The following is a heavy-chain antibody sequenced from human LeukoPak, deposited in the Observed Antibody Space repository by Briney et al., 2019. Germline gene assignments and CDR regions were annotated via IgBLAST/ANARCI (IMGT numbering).Heavy chain of an antibody. D-gene: IGHD2-15*01. Sequence: GGSLRLSCAASGFTFSSYAMTWVRQAPGNGLEWVSGISVSGALTNYADPVKGRFTISRDDSKNTLYLQMDSLRAEDTAIYYCVKGDRRLDYWGQGTLVTVSS. V-gene: IGHV3-23*01. J-gene: IGHJ4*02. CDR3: VKGDRRLDY. CDR2: ISVSGALT. CDR1: GFTFSSYA.